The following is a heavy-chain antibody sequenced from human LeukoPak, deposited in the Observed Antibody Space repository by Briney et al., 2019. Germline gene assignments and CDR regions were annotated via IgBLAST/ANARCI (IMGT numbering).Heavy chain of an antibody. CDR3: VSHSDPSTGYSFDF. CDR2: NYDSGDS. D-gene: IGHD3-9*01. Sequence: PGGSLRLSCAASGFSVRNNYMTWVRQAPGKGLEWVSINYDSGDSYYADSVKGRFTIARDNSKNTVSLQMNSLRVDDTAVYYCVSHSDPSTGYSFDFWGQGILVTVAS. CDR1: GFSVRNNY. J-gene: IGHJ4*02. V-gene: IGHV3-53*01.